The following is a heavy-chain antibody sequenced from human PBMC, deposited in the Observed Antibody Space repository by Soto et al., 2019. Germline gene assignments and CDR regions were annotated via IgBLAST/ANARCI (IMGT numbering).Heavy chain of an antibody. J-gene: IGHJ5*02. D-gene: IGHD3-3*01. Sequence: QVQLQESGPGLVKPSGTLSLTCAVSSGSISSSNWWSWVRQPPGKGLEWIGEIYHSGSTNYNPSRKSQVTISVDKYKNQFSLKLSSVTAADTAVYYGARASYDFWSGYSPWGQGTLVTVSS. CDR2: IYHSGST. V-gene: IGHV4-4*02. CDR3: ARASYDFWSGYSP. CDR1: SGSISSSNW.